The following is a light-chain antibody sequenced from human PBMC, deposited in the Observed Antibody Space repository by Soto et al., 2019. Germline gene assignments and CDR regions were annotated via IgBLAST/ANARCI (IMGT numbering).Light chain of an antibody. J-gene: IGKJ1*01. V-gene: IGKV1-5*03. CDR1: QSISTW. Sequence: DIQMTQSPSTMSASVGDRVTITCRASQSISTWLAWYQQKPGKAPKFLMYKASSLESGVPSRISVSGSGTEVTLTISSLQPDDFATYYCQQYNRYPLTFGQVTKVKIK. CDR3: QQYNRYPLT. CDR2: KAS.